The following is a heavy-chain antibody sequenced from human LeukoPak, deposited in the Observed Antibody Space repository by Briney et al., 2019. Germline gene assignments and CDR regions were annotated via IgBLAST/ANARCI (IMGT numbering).Heavy chain of an antibody. CDR2: ISYDGSNK. D-gene: IGHD3-10*01. V-gene: IGHV3-30-3*01. J-gene: IGHJ3*02. Sequence: GSLRLSCAASGFTFISYAMHWVRQAPGKGLEWGAVISYDGSNKYYADSVKGRFTISRDNSKNTLYLQMNSLRAEDTAVYYCAREERQCSLLWFGELLCSPDAFDIWGQGTMVTVSS. CDR1: GFTFISYA. CDR3: AREERQCSLLWFGELLCSPDAFDI.